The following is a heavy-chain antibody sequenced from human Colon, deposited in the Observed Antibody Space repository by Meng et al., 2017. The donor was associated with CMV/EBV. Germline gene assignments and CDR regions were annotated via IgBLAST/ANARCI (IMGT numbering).Heavy chain of an antibody. CDR2: INPNSGGT. J-gene: IGHJ6*02. CDR3: ARVSAAITMVRGVIKRKLTYGMDV. CDR1: GYTFTGYY. Sequence: ASVKVSCKASGYTFTGYYMHWVRQAPGQGLEWMGWINPNSGGTNYAQKFQGRVTMTRDTSISTAYMELSSLRSEDTAVYYCARVSAAITMVRGVIKRKLTYGMDVWGQGTTVTVSS. D-gene: IGHD3-10*01. V-gene: IGHV1-2*02.